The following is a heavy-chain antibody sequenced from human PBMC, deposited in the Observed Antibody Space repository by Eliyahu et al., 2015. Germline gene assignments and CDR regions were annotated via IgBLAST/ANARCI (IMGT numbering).Heavy chain of an antibody. J-gene: IGHJ4*02. Sequence: QVQLQQWGAGLLKPSETLSLTXAVYGGSFSGYYWSWIRQPPGKGLEWIGEINHSGSTNYNPSLKSRVTISVDTSKNQFSLKLSSVTAADTAVYYCARGRSSSASFDYWGQGTLVTVSS. D-gene: IGHD6-6*01. CDR1: GGSFSGYY. CDR2: INHSGST. CDR3: ARGRSSSASFDY. V-gene: IGHV4-34*01.